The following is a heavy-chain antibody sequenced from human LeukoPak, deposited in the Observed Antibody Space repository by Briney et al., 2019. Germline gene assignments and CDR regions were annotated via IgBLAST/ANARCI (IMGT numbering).Heavy chain of an antibody. CDR3: ARAVGGYDLTFDY. Sequence: GGSLRLSCAASGFTVSSNYMSWVRQAPGRGLEWVSVIYSGGSTYYADSVKGRFTISRDNSKNTLYLQMNSLRAEDTAVYYCARAVGGYDLTFDYWGQGTLVTVSS. CDR2: IYSGGST. CDR1: GFTVSSNY. D-gene: IGHD5-12*01. V-gene: IGHV3-53*01. J-gene: IGHJ4*02.